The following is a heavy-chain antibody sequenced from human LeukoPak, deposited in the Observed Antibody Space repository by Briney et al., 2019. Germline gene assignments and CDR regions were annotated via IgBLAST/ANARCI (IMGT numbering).Heavy chain of an antibody. V-gene: IGHV3-9*01. CDR1: GFTFDDYA. D-gene: IGHD3-22*01. CDR2: ISWNSGSI. Sequence: GRSLRLSCAASGFTFDDYAMHWVWQAPGKGLEWVSGISWNSGSIGYADTVKGRFTISRDNAKNSLYLQMNSLRAEDTALYYCAKDSAYYYDSSGYSDYWGQGTLVTVSS. CDR3: AKDSAYYYDSSGYSDY. J-gene: IGHJ4*02.